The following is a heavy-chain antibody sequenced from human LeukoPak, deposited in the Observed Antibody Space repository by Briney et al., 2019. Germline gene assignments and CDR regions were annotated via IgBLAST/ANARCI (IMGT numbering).Heavy chain of an antibody. CDR3: ARGIWVRKDRGYYFDY. D-gene: IGHD3-10*01. V-gene: IGHV1-3*01. CDR1: GFTLTNHA. J-gene: IGHJ4*02. CDR2: INAGNGNT. Sequence: GASVKVSCKASGFTLTNHAMNWVRQAPGQRLEWMGWINAGNGNTKYSQRFQDRVTITRDTSANTAYMELSSLRSEDTAVYYCARGIWVRKDRGYYFDYWGQGTLVTVSS.